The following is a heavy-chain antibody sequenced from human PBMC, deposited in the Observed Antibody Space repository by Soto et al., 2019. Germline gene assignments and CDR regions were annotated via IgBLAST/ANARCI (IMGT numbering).Heavy chain of an antibody. CDR2: MSYDGANK. V-gene: IGHV3-30*04. J-gene: IGHJ6*02. CDR1: GFTFNNYA. CDR3: ARGAYCNTASCYRYGMDV. Sequence: GGSLRLSCAASGFTFNNYAMHWVRQAPGKGLEWVAVMSYDGANKYYADSVKGRFTNSRDSSKKTVNLEINSLRAEDTAVYYCARGAYCNTASCYRYGMDVWGQGTTVTVSS. D-gene: IGHD2-2*01.